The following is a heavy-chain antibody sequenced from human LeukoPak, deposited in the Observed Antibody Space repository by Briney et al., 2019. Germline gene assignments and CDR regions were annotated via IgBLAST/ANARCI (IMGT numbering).Heavy chain of an antibody. D-gene: IGHD2-2*02. CDR1: GFTFDDYA. J-gene: IGHJ6*02. CDR2: ISGSGGST. CDR3: AKDSDCSSTSCYTGLLYYYYGMDV. V-gene: IGHV3-23*01. Sequence: GGSLRLSCAASGFTFDDYAMHWVRQAPGKGLEWVSAISGSGGSTYYADSVKGRFTISRDNSKNTLYLQMNSLRAEDTAVYYCAKDSDCSSTSCYTGLLYYYYGMDVWGQGTTVTVSS.